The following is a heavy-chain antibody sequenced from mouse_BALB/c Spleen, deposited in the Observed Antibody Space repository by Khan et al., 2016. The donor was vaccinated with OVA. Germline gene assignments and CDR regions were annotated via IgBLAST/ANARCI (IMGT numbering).Heavy chain of an antibody. J-gene: IGHJ2*01. V-gene: IGHV1S56*01. D-gene: IGHD1-1*01. Sequence: QVQLQQSGPELVKPGASVRISCKASGYTFTSYYIHWVKQRPGQGLEWIGWIYPGNVNTKYNEKFKGKATLTADKSSSTAYMQLSSLTSEDSAVYFCARDIITTVVADYFDYWGQGTTLTVSS. CDR2: IYPGNVNT. CDR1: GYTFTSYY. CDR3: ARDIITTVVADYFDY.